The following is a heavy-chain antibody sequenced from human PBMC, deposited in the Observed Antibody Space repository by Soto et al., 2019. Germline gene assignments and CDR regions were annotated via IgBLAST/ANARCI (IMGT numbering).Heavy chain of an antibody. CDR2: VYYTGST. J-gene: IGHJ5*02. CDR1: GASIKSTDYY. CDR3: VRTAREGAVAPHWFDR. V-gene: IGHV4-30-4*01. D-gene: IGHD2-21*02. Sequence: SETLSLTCTVSGASIKSTDYYWSWIRQAPXKGLEWIGYVYYTGSTYYNPSLMSRLTISVDTSKNQFSLKLTSVTAAETAVYYCVRTAREGAVAPHWFDRWGQGTQVTVSS.